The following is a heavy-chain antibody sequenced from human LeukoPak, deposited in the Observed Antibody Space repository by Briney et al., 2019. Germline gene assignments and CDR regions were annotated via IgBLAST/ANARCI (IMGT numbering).Heavy chain of an antibody. J-gene: IGHJ5*02. V-gene: IGHV3-23*01. CDR2: ISGNGGDT. CDR1: GFTFSSSV. Sequence: PGGSLRLSCAASGFTFSSSVMSWVRQAPGKGLEWVSAISGNGGDTYYADPVTGRFTISRDNSKNTLYLQMNSLRAEDTALYYCAKLPTGYPNWFDPWGQGTLVTVSS. CDR3: AKLPTGYPNWFDP. D-gene: IGHD3-9*01.